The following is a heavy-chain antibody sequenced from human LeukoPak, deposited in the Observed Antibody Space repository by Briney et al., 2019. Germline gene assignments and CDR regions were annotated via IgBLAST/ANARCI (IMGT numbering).Heavy chain of an antibody. D-gene: IGHD2-2*01. CDR2: MNPNSGNT. CDR3: ARVRYTVGYCSSTSCYGPLDY. Sequence: GASVKVSCKASGYTFTSYDINWVRQATGQGLEWMGWMNPNSGNTGYAQKFQGRVTITRNTSISTAYMELSSLRSEDTAVYHCARVRYTVGYCSSTSCYGPLDYWGQGTLVTVSS. V-gene: IGHV1-8*03. CDR1: GYTFTSYD. J-gene: IGHJ4*02.